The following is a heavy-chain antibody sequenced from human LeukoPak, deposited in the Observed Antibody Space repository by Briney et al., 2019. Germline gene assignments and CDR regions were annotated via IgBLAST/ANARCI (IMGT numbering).Heavy chain of an antibody. D-gene: IGHD4-17*01. CDR2: ISGSGDNT. V-gene: IGHV3-23*01. CDR1: GFMFASYA. CDR3: AKWGNYGEYDY. Sequence: PGGSLRLSCAASGFMFASYAMSRVCQAPGKGLEWVSAISGSGDNTYYADSVKGRFTISRDNSKSTLYLQMNSLRAEDTAVYYCAKWGNYGEYDYWGQGSLVTVSS. J-gene: IGHJ4*02.